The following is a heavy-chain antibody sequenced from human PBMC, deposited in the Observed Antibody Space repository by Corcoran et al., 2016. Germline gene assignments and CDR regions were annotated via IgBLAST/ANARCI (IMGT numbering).Heavy chain of an antibody. CDR2: ISSRSTTI. Sequence: EVQLVESGGGLVQPGGSLRLSCAASGFTFSTYSMNWVRQAPGKGLEWVSYISSRSTTIYYADSGKGRFTISRDNAKNSLYLQMNSLRDEDVDVYYCASHYWGSWYREDYGMDVWGQGTTVTVSS. J-gene: IGHJ6*02. CDR1: GFTFSTYS. V-gene: IGHV3-48*02. D-gene: IGHD6-13*01. CDR3: ASHYWGSWYREDYGMDV.